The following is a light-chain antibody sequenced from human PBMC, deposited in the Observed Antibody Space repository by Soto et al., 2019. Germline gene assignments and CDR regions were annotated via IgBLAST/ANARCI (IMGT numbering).Light chain of an antibody. Sequence: EIVLTQSPGTLSLSPGERATLSCRASQIFSSIFLFWYQQKSGQLLRLLIYGTSSRATGFPVSFSGSGFVTDFTLTFSRLEPEDFAVYYCQQYGRSPPLTFGGGTKVDIK. V-gene: IGKV3-20*01. J-gene: IGKJ4*02. CDR3: QQYGRSPPLT. CDR1: QIFSSIF. CDR2: GTS.